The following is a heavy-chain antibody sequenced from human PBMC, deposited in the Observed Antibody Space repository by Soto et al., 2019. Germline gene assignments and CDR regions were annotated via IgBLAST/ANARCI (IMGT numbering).Heavy chain of an antibody. CDR1: GFTFTSSA. V-gene: IGHV1-58*01. CDR3: AADLYCSSTSCSATGMDV. CDR2: IVVGSGNT. Sequence: ASVKVSCKASGFTFTSSAVQWVRQARGQRLEWIGWIVVGSGNTNYALKFQERVTITRDMSTSTAYMELSSLRSEDTAVYYCAADLYCSSTSCSATGMDVWGQGTTVTVSS. J-gene: IGHJ6*02. D-gene: IGHD2-2*01.